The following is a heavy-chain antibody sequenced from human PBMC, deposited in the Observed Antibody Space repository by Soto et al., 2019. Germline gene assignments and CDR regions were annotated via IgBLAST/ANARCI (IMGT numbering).Heavy chain of an antibody. Sequence: QVQLVQSGAEVKKPGSSVKVSCKASGGTFSSYAISWVRQAPGQGLEWMGGIIPIFGTANYAQKFQGRVTITADESTSTAYMELSSLRSEDTAVYYCARGSYYYDSSGPFRESFDYWGQGTLVTVSS. CDR2: IIPIFGTA. CDR1: GGTFSSYA. CDR3: ARGSYYYDSSGPFRESFDY. D-gene: IGHD3-22*01. J-gene: IGHJ4*02. V-gene: IGHV1-69*01.